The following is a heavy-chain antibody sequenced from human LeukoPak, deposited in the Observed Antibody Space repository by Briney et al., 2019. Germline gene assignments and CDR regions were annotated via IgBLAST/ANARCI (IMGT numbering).Heavy chain of an antibody. D-gene: IGHD1-26*01. Sequence: SETLSLTCTVSGGSISSYYWSWIRQPAGKGLEWIGRIYTSGSTNYNPSLKSRVTMSVDTSKNQFSLKLSSVTAADTAVYYCARGRSGSYPNRRNWFDPWGQGTLVTVSS. V-gene: IGHV4-4*07. J-gene: IGHJ5*02. CDR3: ARGRSGSYPNRRNWFDP. CDR2: IYTSGST. CDR1: GGSISSYY.